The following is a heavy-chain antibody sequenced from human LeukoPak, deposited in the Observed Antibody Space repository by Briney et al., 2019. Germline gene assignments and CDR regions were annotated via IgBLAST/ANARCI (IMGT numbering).Heavy chain of an antibody. Sequence: PSETLSLTCTVSGGSISSGGYYWSWIRQHPGKGLEWIGYIYYSGSTYYNPSLKSRVTISVDTSKNQFSLKLSSVTAADTAVYYCARDFFDWSYNWFDPWGQGTLVTVSS. J-gene: IGHJ5*02. D-gene: IGHD3-9*01. CDR2: IYYSGST. V-gene: IGHV4-31*03. CDR1: GGSISSGGYY. CDR3: ARDFFDWSYNWFDP.